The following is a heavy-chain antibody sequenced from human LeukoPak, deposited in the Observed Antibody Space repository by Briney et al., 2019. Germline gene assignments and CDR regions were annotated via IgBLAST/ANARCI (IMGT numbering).Heavy chain of an antibody. CDR1: GLTLSFYG. V-gene: IGHV3-30*18. J-gene: IGHJ4*02. Sequence: GGSLRLSCAASGLTLSFYGMHWVRQAPGKGLEWVAVISYDGSNKYYADSVKGRFTISRDNSKNTLYLQMNSLRAEDTAVNYCAKDHCSGGSCYHFDYWGQGTLVTVSS. CDR2: ISYDGSNK. CDR3: AKDHCSGGSCYHFDY. D-gene: IGHD2-15*01.